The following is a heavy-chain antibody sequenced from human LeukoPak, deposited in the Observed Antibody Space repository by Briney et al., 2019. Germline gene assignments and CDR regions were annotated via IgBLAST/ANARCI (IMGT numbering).Heavy chain of an antibody. CDR2: ISYDGSNK. CDR3: ARHPGDFTGIVNYYYMDV. J-gene: IGHJ6*03. V-gene: IGHV3-30*03. CDR1: GFTFSNYG. D-gene: IGHD1-26*01. Sequence: PGGSQRLSCAASGFTFSNYGMHWIRQAPGKGLEWVTIISYDGSNKYYADSVKGRFTVSRDNSNNTLFLQMNSLRAEDTAVYYCARHPGDFTGIVNYYYMDVWGKGTTVTVSS.